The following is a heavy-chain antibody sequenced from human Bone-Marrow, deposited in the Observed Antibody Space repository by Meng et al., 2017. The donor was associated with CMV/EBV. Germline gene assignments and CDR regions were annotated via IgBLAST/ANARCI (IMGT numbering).Heavy chain of an antibody. Sequence: ASVKVSCKVSGYTLTELSMHWVRQAPGKGLEWMGGFDPEDGETIYAQKFQGRVTMTEDTSTDTAYMELSSLRSEDTAVYYCARGLCPGGGSCFHPNWFDPWGQGTLVTVSS. J-gene: IGHJ5*02. D-gene: IGHD2-15*01. CDR1: GYTLTELS. V-gene: IGHV1-24*01. CDR3: ARGLCPGGGSCFHPNWFDP. CDR2: FDPEDGET.